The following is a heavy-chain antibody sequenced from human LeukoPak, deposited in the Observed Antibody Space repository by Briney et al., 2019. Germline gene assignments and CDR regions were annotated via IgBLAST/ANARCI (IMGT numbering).Heavy chain of an antibody. J-gene: IGHJ4*02. Sequence: PGGSLRLSCAASGFTFSSNSMNWVRQAPGKGLEWVSYISSRSSTIYYADSVKGRFTISGDNATNSLYLQMNSLRAEDTAVYYCARGAGSGRNHFDYWGQGTLVTVSS. CDR1: GFTFSSNS. CDR3: ARGAGSGRNHFDY. CDR2: ISSRSSTI. D-gene: IGHD6-19*01. V-gene: IGHV3-48*01.